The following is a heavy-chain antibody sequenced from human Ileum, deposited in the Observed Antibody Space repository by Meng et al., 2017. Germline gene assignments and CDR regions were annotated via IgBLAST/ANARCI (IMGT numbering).Heavy chain of an antibody. Sequence: QGSGPGVVGPGGTLSLTCRSPYGSFTSSSYWGWIRQPPGKGLEWIASIYYSGSTYYNPSLKSRVTISVDTSKNQFSLKVISVTAADTAVYYCAGDGTTAVPGVWFDPWGQGTLVTVSS. V-gene: IGHV4-39*07. CDR3: AGDGTTAVPGVWFDP. D-gene: IGHD6-19*01. CDR1: YGSFTSSSY. CDR2: IYYSGST. J-gene: IGHJ5*02.